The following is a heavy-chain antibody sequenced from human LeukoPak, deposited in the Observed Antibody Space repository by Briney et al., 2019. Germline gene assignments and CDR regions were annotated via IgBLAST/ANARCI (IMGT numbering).Heavy chain of an antibody. CDR1: GGTFSSYA. D-gene: IGHD6-19*01. Sequence: GSSVKVSCKASGGTFSSYAISWVRQAPGQGLEWMGRIIPIFGTANYAQKFQGRVTITTDESTSTAYMELSSLRTEDTAVYYCASIAVAGTLGWGQGTLVTVSS. J-gene: IGHJ4*02. CDR3: ASIAVAGTLG. V-gene: IGHV1-69*05. CDR2: IIPIFGTA.